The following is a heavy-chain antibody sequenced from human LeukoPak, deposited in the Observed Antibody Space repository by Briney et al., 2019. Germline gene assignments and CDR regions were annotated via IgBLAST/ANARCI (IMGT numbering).Heavy chain of an antibody. V-gene: IGHV3-7*01. J-gene: IGHJ3*02. CDR3: AREIDDYGGNSGAFDI. CDR2: IRFDGSEI. Sequence: GGSLRLSCAASGFSFSTNWMSWFRQAPGKGLEWVANIRFDGSEIHYVDSVRGRFAISRDNAKNSLYMQMNSLRAEDTAVYYCAREIDDYGGNSGAFDIWGQGTMVTVSS. D-gene: IGHD4-23*01. CDR1: GFSFSTNW.